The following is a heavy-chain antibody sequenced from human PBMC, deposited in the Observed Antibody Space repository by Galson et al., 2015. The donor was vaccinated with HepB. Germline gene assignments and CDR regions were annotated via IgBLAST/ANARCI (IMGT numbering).Heavy chain of an antibody. Sequence: SLRLSCAASGFTFSNAWMSWVRQAPGKGLEWAGRIKSKTDGGTTDYAAPVKGRFTISRDDSKNTLYLQMNSLKTEDTAVYYCTTDPTVGNWGQGTLVTVSS. V-gene: IGHV3-15*01. CDR1: GFTFSNAW. J-gene: IGHJ4*02. D-gene: IGHD4-23*01. CDR3: TTDPTVGN. CDR2: IKSKTDGGTT.